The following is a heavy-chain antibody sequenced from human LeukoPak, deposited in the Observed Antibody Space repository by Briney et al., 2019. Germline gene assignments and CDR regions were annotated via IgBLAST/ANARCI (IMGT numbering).Heavy chain of an antibody. V-gene: IGHV4-59*08. J-gene: IGHJ4*01. CDR1: GASINNNF. CDR2: IYSSGSA. D-gene: IGHD3-22*01. Sequence: SETLSLTCTASGASINNNFWTWIRQPPGKGLEWIGYIYSSGSANHNPSLKSRVIISGDTSKNQISLNLTSVTAADTAVYFCARHRDYYDTWGHGTLVTVSS. CDR3: ARHRDYYDT.